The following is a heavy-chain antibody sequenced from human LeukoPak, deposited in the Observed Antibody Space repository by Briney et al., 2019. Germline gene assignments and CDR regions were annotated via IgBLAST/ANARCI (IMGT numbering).Heavy chain of an antibody. CDR2: IYYSGST. CDR3: ARHAYYYGSSGYYYFDY. CDR1: GGSISSYY. J-gene: IGHJ4*02. V-gene: IGHV4-59*08. Sequence: SETLSLTCTVSGGSISSYYWSWIRQPPGKGLEWIGYIYYSGSTNYNPSLKSRVTISVDTSKNQFSLKLSSVTAADTAVYYCARHAYYYGSSGYYYFDYWGQGTLVTVSS. D-gene: IGHD3-22*01.